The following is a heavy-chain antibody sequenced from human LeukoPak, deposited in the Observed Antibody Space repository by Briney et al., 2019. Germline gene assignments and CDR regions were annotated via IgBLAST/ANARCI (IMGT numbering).Heavy chain of an antibody. CDR1: GFTFSTYS. D-gene: IGHD6-13*01. V-gene: IGHV3-21*01. J-gene: IGHJ4*02. CDR2: ISSSSSYI. CDR3: ARETELDDSSSWYRRYYFDY. Sequence: PGGSLRLSCAASGFTFSTYSINWVRQAPGKGLEWVSSISSSSSYIYYADSVKGRFTISRDNAKNSLYLQMNSLRAEDTAVYYCARETELDDSSSWYRRYYFDYWGQGTLVTVSS.